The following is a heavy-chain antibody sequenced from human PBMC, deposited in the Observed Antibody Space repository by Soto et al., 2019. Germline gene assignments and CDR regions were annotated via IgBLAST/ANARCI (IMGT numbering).Heavy chain of an antibody. J-gene: IGHJ6*02. V-gene: IGHV4-34*01. CDR1: GGSFSGYY. Sequence: SATLSLTRAVYGGSFSGYYWSWIRQPPGKGRGWTGEINHSGSTNYNPSLKSRVAISVDTYKNQFSLKLSSVTAADTAVYYCARATGGASSWYYYYYGMDVWGQGTTVTVSS. CDR2: INHSGST. D-gene: IGHD6-13*01. CDR3: ARATGGASSWYYYYYGMDV.